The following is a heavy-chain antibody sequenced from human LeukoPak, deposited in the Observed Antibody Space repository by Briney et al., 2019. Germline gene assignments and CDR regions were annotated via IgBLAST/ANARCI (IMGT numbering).Heavy chain of an antibody. CDR3: AREGYSYGYDY. D-gene: IGHD5-18*01. CDR1: GYTFTTYG. V-gene: IGHV1-18*01. Sequence: ASVKVSCKASGYTFTTYGISWVRQAPGQGLEWMGWISAYNGNTNYAQNLQGRVTMTTDTSTSTVYMELRSLRSDDTAVYYCAREGYSYGYDYWGQGTLVTVSS. CDR2: ISAYNGNT. J-gene: IGHJ4*02.